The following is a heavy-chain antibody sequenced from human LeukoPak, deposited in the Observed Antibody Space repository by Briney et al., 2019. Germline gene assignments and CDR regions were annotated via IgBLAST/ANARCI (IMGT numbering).Heavy chain of an antibody. Sequence: PGGSLRLSCVASGFTFGKYWMSWVRQAPGQRLEWMGWINAGNGNTKYSQKFQGRVTITRDTSASTAYMELSSLRSEDTAVYYCARDWTLTYYYDSSGPGGYWGQGTLVTVSS. CDR1: GFTFGKYW. V-gene: IGHV1-3*01. CDR2: INAGNGNT. CDR3: ARDWTLTYYYDSSGPGGY. J-gene: IGHJ4*02. D-gene: IGHD3-22*01.